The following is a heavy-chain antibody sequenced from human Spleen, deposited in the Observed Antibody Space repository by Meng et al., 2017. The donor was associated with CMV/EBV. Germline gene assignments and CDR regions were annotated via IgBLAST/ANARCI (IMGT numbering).Heavy chain of an antibody. CDR1: GFTFSSYA. J-gene: IGHJ6*02. Sequence: GESLKISCAASGFTFSSYAMHWVRQAPGKGLEWVAVISYDGSNKYYADSVKGRFTISRDSSKNTVYLQVDSLRAEDTAVYYCARDRRMLEWLPRPVYYGMNVWSQGTTVTVSS. CDR2: ISYDGSNK. D-gene: IGHD3-3*01. CDR3: ARDRRMLEWLPRPVYYGMNV. V-gene: IGHV3-30*04.